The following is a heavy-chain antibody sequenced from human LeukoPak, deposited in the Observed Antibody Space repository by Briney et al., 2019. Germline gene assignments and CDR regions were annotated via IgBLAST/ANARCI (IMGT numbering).Heavy chain of an antibody. D-gene: IGHD1-14*01. Sequence: GGSLRLSCAASGFPFSSHGMSWVRQAPGKGLQWASAISGSGSRTDYADSVKGRFTIHRDNSKNTLVLQINSLRAEHTAVYYCAIFHKSTTWPEYFQLWGQGTLLSVFS. J-gene: IGHJ1*01. CDR1: GFPFSSHG. V-gene: IGHV3-23*01. CDR3: AIFHKSTTWPEYFQL. CDR2: ISGSGSRT.